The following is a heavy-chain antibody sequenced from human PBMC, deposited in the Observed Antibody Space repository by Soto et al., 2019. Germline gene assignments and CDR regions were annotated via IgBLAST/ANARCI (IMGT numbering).Heavy chain of an antibody. V-gene: IGHV3-13*01. CDR2: IGTAGDT. Sequence: GGSLRLSCAASGFTFSSYDMHWVRQATGKGLEWVSAIGTAGDTYYPGSVKARFTISRENAKNSLYHQMNSLRAGETAVYYCARATGDAFDIWGQGTMVTVSS. CDR1: GFTFSSYD. D-gene: IGHD3-10*01. J-gene: IGHJ3*02. CDR3: ARATGDAFDI.